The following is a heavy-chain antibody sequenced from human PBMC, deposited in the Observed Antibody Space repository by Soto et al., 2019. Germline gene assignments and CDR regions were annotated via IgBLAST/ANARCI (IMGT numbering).Heavy chain of an antibody. CDR3: AKDASGWSVT. D-gene: IGHD6-19*01. Sequence: EVQLVESGGDLVQPGGSLRLSFAASGFTFSNFWMSWVRQTPGRGLEWVANMNQDGSEKYYLDSVRGRFTISRDNAKNSLSLQINSLRAEDTAVYYCAKDASGWSVTWGQGTPVIVSS. CDR1: GFTFSNFW. CDR2: MNQDGSEK. J-gene: IGHJ5*02. V-gene: IGHV3-7*04.